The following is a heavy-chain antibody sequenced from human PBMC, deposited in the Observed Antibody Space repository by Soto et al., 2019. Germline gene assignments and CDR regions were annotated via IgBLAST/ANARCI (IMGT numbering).Heavy chain of an antibody. J-gene: IGHJ3*02. D-gene: IGHD4-17*01. CDR3: ARTDYGDYVRGAFDI. CDR2: ISGSSSYI. V-gene: IGHV3-21*01. CDR1: GFTFSSHN. Sequence: EVQLVESGGGLVKPGGSLRLSCAASGFTFSSHNMNWVRQAPGKGLEWVSCISGSSSYIFYADSVKGRFTISRDNAKNSLYLQMNSLRVEDTGVYYCARTDYGDYVRGAFDIWGQGTMVTVSS.